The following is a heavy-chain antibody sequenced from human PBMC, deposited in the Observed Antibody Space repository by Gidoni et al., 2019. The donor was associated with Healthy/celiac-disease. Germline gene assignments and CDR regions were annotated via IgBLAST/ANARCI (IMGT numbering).Heavy chain of an antibody. CDR3: AKGGDSGSYYMYYFGY. D-gene: IGHD3-10*01. Sequence: EVQLLESGGGLVQPGGSLRLSCAASGFTFSSYAMSWVRQAPGKGLEWVSAISGSGGSTYYADSVKGRFTISRDKSKNTLYLQMNSLRAEDTAVYYCAKGGDSGSYYMYYFGYWGQGTLVTVSS. V-gene: IGHV3-23*01. J-gene: IGHJ4*02. CDR2: ISGSGGST. CDR1: GFTFSSYA.